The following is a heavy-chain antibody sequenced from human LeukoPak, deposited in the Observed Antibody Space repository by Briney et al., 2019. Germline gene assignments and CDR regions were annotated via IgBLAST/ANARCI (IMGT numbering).Heavy chain of an antibody. CDR1: GGSFSGYY. J-gene: IGHJ4*02. V-gene: IGHV4-34*01. Sequence: SETLSLTCAVYGGSFSGYYWSWIRQPPGKGLEWIGETNHSGSTNYNPSLKSRVTISVDTSKNQFSLKLSSVTAADTAVYYCARGLMSGSYSDYWGQGTLVAVSS. CDR2: TNHSGST. D-gene: IGHD1-26*01. CDR3: ARGLMSGSYSDY.